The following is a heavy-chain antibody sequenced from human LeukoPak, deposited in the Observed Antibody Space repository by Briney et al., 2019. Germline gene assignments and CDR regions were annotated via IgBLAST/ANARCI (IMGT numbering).Heavy chain of an antibody. D-gene: IGHD3-10*01. CDR3: ARRVVRGGLDY. J-gene: IGHJ4*02. CDR2: IYYSGTT. CDR1: GGSISGYY. Sequence: SQTLSLTCTVSGGSISGYYGSWIRQPPGKGLEWIGYIYYSGTTTYNPSLKSRVTISVDTSKNQFSLKLTSVTAADTAVYYCARRVVRGGLDYWGQGTLVTVSS. V-gene: IGHV4-59*08.